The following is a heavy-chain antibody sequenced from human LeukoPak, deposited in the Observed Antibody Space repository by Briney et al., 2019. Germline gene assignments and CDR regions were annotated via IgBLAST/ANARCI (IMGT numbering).Heavy chain of an antibody. D-gene: IGHD3-22*01. CDR3: ARRHMIVVVNWFDP. CDR2: IYYSGST. Sequence: SQTLSLTCTVSGGSISSGGYYWSWIRQHPGKGLEWIGYIYYSGSTYYNPSLKSRVTISVDTSKNQFSLKLSSVTAADTAVYYCARRHMIVVVNWFDPWGQGTLVTVSS. CDR1: GGSISSGGYY. V-gene: IGHV4-31*03. J-gene: IGHJ5*02.